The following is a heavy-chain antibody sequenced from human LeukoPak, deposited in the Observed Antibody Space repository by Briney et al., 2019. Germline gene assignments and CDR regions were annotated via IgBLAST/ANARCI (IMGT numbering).Heavy chain of an antibody. V-gene: IGHV1-2*02. J-gene: IGHJ5*02. CDR3: ARDPSDYSNSNWFDP. CDR2: INPNSGGT. D-gene: IGHD4-11*01. Sequence: ASVKVSCKASGYTFTGYYMHWVRQAPGQGLEWMGWINPNSGGTNYAQTFQGRVTMTRDTSISTAYMELSRLRSDDTAVYYCARDPSDYSNSNWFDPWGQGTLVTVSS. CDR1: GYTFTGYY.